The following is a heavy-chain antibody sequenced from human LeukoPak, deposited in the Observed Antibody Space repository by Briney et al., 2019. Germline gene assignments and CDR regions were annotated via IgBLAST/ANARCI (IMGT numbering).Heavy chain of an antibody. V-gene: IGHV3-23*01. J-gene: IGHJ4*02. D-gene: IGHD3-10*01. CDR1: GFSFDTYA. Sequence: GGSLRLSCAASGFSFDTYAMTWVRQAPGRGLEWVSAIDGSGRYIYYRDSVQGRFTISRDNSRNTLFLQLNSLTADDSAVYYCAKNYAAGNALCDYWGQGVLVTVSS. CDR3: AKNYAAGNALCDY. CDR2: IDGSGRYI.